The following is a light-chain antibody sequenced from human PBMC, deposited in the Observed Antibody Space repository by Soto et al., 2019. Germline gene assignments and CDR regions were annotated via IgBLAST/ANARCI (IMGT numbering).Light chain of an antibody. CDR1: SSDVGGYNY. V-gene: IGLV2-14*01. Sequence: QSALTQPASVSGSPRQSITISCTGTSSDVGGYNYVSWYQQHPGKAPKLMIYEVSNRPSGVSYRFSGSKSGNTASLTISGLEAEDEAYYYCNSYTSSKTWVFGGGTKLTVL. CDR3: NSYTSSKTWV. CDR2: EVS. J-gene: IGLJ3*02.